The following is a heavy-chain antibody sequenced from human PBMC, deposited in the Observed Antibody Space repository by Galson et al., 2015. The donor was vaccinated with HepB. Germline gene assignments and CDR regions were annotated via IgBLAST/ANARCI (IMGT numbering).Heavy chain of an antibody. J-gene: IGHJ4*02. Sequence: SVKVSCKASGDTFSSHTIDWVRQAPGQGPEWMGGITPIFGTANYAQKFQGRVTITADKSSTTAYLELNSLRSEDTAVHYCARGYDSANYYYHYWGQGTLVTVSS. D-gene: IGHD3-10*01. CDR1: GDTFSSHT. V-gene: IGHV1-69*06. CDR3: ARGYDSANYYYHY. CDR2: ITPIFGTA.